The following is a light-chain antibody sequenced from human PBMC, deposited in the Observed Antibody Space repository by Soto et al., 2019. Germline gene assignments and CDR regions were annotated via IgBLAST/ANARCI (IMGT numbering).Light chain of an antibody. CDR2: DVS. CDR1: SSDVGTYNR. Sequence: SLLTYPPSVSGSPGQLVALSCTGTSSDVGTYNRVSWYQQPPGTAPRLMIYDVSNRPSGVPDRFSGSKSGNTASLTISGLQAEDEADYYCSSYTSTSTYVFGTGTKSPS. CDR3: SSYTSTSTYV. J-gene: IGLJ1*01. V-gene: IGLV2-18*02.